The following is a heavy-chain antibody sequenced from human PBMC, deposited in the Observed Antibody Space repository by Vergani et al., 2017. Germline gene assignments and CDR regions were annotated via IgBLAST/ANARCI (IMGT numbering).Heavy chain of an antibody. CDR3: ARGYSSGRIGYYYDGMDV. CDR2: MNPNSGNT. V-gene: IGHV1-8*03. J-gene: IGHJ6*02. D-gene: IGHD6-19*01. CDR1: GYTFTSYD. Sequence: QVQLVQSGAEVKKPGASVKVSCTASGYTFTSYDINWVRQATGQGLEWMGWMNPNSGNTGYAQKFQGRATITRNTSISTAYMELSSLRSEDTAVYYCARGYSSGRIGYYYDGMDVWGQGTTVTVSS.